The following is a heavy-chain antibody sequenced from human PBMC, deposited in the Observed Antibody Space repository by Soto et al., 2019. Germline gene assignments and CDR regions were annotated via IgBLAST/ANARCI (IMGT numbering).Heavy chain of an antibody. CDR3: AKQLLDYYDSSDYHPNDAFHI. J-gene: IGHJ3*02. V-gene: IGHV3-23*01. CDR2: ISCSAVST. Sequence: GGSLRLSWAASGLTCSSYALNGVRQAAGKGLEWVSAISCSAVSTYYANSVKDPFTISRDNSNNTLYLQMNRLRAEDTAVYYYAKQLLDYYDSSDYHPNDAFHIWGQGTMVTVSS. D-gene: IGHD3-22*01. CDR1: GLTCSSYA.